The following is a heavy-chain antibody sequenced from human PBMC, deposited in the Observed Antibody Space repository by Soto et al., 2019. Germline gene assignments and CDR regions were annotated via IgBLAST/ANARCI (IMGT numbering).Heavy chain of an antibody. V-gene: IGHV3-9*01. CDR2: ISWNSGSI. CDR1: GFTFDDYA. D-gene: IGHD6-19*01. J-gene: IGHJ4*02. CDR3: AKVAGTLDY. Sequence: EVQLVESGGGLVQPGRSLRLSCAASGFTFDDYAMHWVRQAPGKGLEWVSGISWNSGSIGYADSVKGRFTISRDNAKNSLYLQMNSLRAEDTALYYCAKVAGTLDYWGQGTLVTVSS.